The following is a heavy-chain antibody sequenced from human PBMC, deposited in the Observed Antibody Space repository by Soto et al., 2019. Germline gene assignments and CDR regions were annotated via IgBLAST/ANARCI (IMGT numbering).Heavy chain of an antibody. V-gene: IGHV3-21*01. J-gene: IGHJ6*02. CDR3: ARETMVRGVILYSFYYYGMDV. Sequence: GGSLRLSCAASGFAFSSYSMNWVRQAPGKGLEWVSSISSSSSYIYYADSVKGRFTISRDNAKTSLYLQMNSLRAEDTAVYYCARETMVRGVILYSFYYYGMDVWGQGTTVTVSS. CDR2: ISSSSSYI. CDR1: GFAFSSYS. D-gene: IGHD3-10*01.